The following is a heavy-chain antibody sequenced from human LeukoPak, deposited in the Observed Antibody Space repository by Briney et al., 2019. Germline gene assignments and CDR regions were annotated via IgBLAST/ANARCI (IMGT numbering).Heavy chain of an antibody. Sequence: GSLRLSCAASGFTFSNYAMSWIRQPPGKGLEWIGEINHSGSTNYNPSLKSRVTISVDTSKNQFSLKLSSVTAADTAVYYCASLTDIVVVPAATHNTRFDYWGQGTLVTVSS. CDR3: ASLTDIVVVPAATHNTRFDY. J-gene: IGHJ4*02. D-gene: IGHD2-2*01. CDR1: GFTFSNYA. V-gene: IGHV4-34*01. CDR2: INHSGST.